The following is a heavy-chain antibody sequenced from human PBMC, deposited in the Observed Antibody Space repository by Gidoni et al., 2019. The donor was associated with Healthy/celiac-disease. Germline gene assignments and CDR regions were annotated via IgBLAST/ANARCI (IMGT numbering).Heavy chain of an antibody. CDR1: GGSISSSNW. Sequence: QVQLQESGPGLVKPSGTLSLTCAVSGGSISSSNWWSWVRQPPGKGLEWIGEIYHSGSTNYNPSLKSRVTISVDKSKNQFSLKLSSVTAADTAVYYCASHQDYYDSSGYYSPVGYWGQGTLVTVSS. CDR2: IYHSGST. CDR3: ASHQDYYDSSGYYSPVGY. V-gene: IGHV4-4*02. D-gene: IGHD3-22*01. J-gene: IGHJ4*02.